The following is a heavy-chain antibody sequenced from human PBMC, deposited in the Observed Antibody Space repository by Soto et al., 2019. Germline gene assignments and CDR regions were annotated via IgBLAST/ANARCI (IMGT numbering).Heavy chain of an antibody. V-gene: IGHV1-3*05. CDR2: INAGNGNT. J-gene: IGHJ4*02. CDR3: ASAWVVVTAPDY. D-gene: IGHD2-21*02. CDR1: GYTFTSYA. Sequence: QVQLVQSGAEEKKPGASVKVSCKASGYTFTSYAMHWVRQAPGQRLEWMGWINAGNGNTKYSQKFQGRVTITRDTSASTAYLELSGLRSDDTAVYYCASAWVVVTAPDYGGQGTLFTVSS.